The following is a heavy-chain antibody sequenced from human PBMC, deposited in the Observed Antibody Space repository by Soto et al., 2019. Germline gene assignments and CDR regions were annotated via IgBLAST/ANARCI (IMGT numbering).Heavy chain of an antibody. CDR2: IYYSGST. Sequence: SETLSLTCTVSGGSISSYYWSWIRQPPGKGLEWIGYIYYSGSTNYNPSLKSRVTISVDTSKNQFSLKLSSVTSADTAVYYCARRYGASFDYWGQGTLVTVSS. J-gene: IGHJ4*02. CDR3: ARRYGASFDY. D-gene: IGHD4-17*01. CDR1: GGSISSYY. V-gene: IGHV4-59*01.